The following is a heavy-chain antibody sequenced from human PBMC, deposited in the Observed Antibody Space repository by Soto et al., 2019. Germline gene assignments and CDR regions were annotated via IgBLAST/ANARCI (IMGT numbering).Heavy chain of an antibody. D-gene: IGHD6-13*01. CDR2: ISYDGSNK. Sequence: AGGSLRLSCAASGFTFSSYAMHWVRQAPGKGLEWVAVISYDGSNKYYADSVKGRFTISRDNSKNTLYLQMNSLRAEDTAVYYCARDYSSPGYYGMDVWGQGTTVTVSS. CDR3: ARDYSSPGYYGMDV. CDR1: GFTFSSYA. V-gene: IGHV3-30-3*01. J-gene: IGHJ6*02.